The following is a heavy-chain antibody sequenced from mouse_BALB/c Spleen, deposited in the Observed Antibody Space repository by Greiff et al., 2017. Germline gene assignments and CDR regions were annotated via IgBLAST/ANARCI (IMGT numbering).Heavy chain of an antibody. Sequence: QVQLQQSGAELVRPGTSVKVSCKASGYAFTNYLIEWVKQRPGQGLEWIGVINPGSGGTNYNEKFKGKATLTADKSSSTAYMQLSSLTSDDSAVYFCARSEFITTVVAMDYWGQGTSGTVSS. J-gene: IGHJ4*01. CDR3: ARSEFITTVVAMDY. CDR2: INPGSGGT. V-gene: IGHV1-54*03. CDR1: GYAFTNYL. D-gene: IGHD1-1*01.